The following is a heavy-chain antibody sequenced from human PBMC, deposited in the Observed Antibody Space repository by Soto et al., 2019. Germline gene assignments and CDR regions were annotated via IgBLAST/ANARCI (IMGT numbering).Heavy chain of an antibody. Sequence: GGSLRLSCAASGFTFSSYWMHWVRQAPGKGLVWVSRINSDGSSTSYADSVKGRFTISRDNAKNTLYLQMNSLRAEDTAVYYCARVSSYYDSRGYYLGFYTIGMDGWGQGTTVTVSS. CDR2: INSDGSST. V-gene: IGHV3-74*01. CDR3: ARVSSYYDSRGYYLGFYTIGMDG. J-gene: IGHJ6*02. CDR1: GFTFSSYW. D-gene: IGHD3-22*01.